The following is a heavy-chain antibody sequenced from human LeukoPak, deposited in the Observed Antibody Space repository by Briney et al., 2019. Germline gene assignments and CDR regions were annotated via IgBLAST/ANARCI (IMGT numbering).Heavy chain of an antibody. D-gene: IGHD5/OR15-5a*01. CDR1: RLTFPECV. J-gene: IGHJ4*02. V-gene: IGHV3-23*01. CDR3: TQHMSRVSHPIDY. CDR2: IGASGQTT. Sequence: GGSLRLSCVASRLTFPECVMSWVRQAPGKGLEWVSSIGASGQTTYYTDSVGGRFTISRDNFKNTLFLQMDSLTVDDTAVYYCTQHMSRVSHPIDYWGQGTPVTVSS.